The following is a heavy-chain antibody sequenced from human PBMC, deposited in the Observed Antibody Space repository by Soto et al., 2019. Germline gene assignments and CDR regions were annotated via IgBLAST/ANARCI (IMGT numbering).Heavy chain of an antibody. CDR1: GGSISSGGYY. J-gene: IGHJ1*01. V-gene: IGHV4-31*03. D-gene: IGHD2-15*01. Sequence: QVQLQESGPGLVKPSQTLSLTCTVSGGSISSGGYYWSWIRQHPGKGLEWIGYIYYSGSTYYNPSLKSRVTISVDTSKNQFSLKLSSVTAADTAVYYCARHGYCSGGSCYLQEHWGQGILVTVSS. CDR2: IYYSGST. CDR3: ARHGYCSGGSCYLQEH.